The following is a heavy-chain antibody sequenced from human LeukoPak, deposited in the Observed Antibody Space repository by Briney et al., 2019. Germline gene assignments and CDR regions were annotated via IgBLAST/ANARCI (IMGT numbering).Heavy chain of an antibody. CDR2: IYTSGST. Sequence: SETLSLTCTVSGGSISSGSYYWSWIRQPAGKGLEWIGRIYTSGSTNYNPSLKSRVTISVDTSKNQFSLKLSSVTAADTAVYYCARRVVVTAMDQDAFDIWGQGTMVTVSS. D-gene: IGHD2-21*02. CDR3: ARRVVVTAMDQDAFDI. CDR1: GGSISSGSYY. V-gene: IGHV4-61*02. J-gene: IGHJ3*02.